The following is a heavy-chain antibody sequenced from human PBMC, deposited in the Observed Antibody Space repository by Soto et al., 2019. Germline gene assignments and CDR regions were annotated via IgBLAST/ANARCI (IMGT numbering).Heavy chain of an antibody. Sequence: PSETLSLTCTVSGGSISSGGYYWSWIRQHPGKGLEWIGYIYYSGSTYYNPSLKSRVTISVDTSKNQFSLKLSSVTAADTAVYYCARERAYYYDSSGYLRYFDYWGQGTLVTVSS. V-gene: IGHV4-31*02. J-gene: IGHJ4*02. CDR2: IYYSGST. D-gene: IGHD3-22*01. CDR3: ARERAYYYDSSGYLRYFDY. CDR1: GGSISSGGYY.